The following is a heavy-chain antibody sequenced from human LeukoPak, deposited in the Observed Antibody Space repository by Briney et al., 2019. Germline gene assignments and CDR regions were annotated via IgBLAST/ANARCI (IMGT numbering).Heavy chain of an antibody. J-gene: IGHJ6*03. CDR1: GYTFTVYH. V-gene: IGHV1-46*01. CDR3: ARGSGYDPRHYYYMDV. D-gene: IGHD5-12*01. Sequence: ASVKVSCKASGYTFTVYHMHWVRQAPGQGLEWMGIINPSDGSTTYAQKFQGRVSITRDMSTSTAYMELSSLRSEDTAVYYCARGSGYDPRHYYYMDVWGKGTTVTISS. CDR2: INPSDGST.